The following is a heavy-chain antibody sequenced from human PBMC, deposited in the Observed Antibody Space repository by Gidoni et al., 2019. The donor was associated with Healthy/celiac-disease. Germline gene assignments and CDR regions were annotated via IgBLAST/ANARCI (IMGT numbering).Heavy chain of an antibody. CDR2: IIPIFGTA. CDR3: ARVRLIHRDRGPEAHDMDGDYYYYGMDV. Sequence: QVQLVQSGAEVKKPGSSVTVSCKASGGTFRTSPTSWGRQAPGQGLEWMGGIIPIFGTANYAQKFQGRVKITADESTSTAYMELSSLRSEDTAVYYCARVRLIHRDRGPEAHDMDGDYYYYGMDVWGQGTTVTVSS. D-gene: IGHD3-22*01. V-gene: IGHV1-69*01. CDR1: GGTFRTSP. J-gene: IGHJ6*02.